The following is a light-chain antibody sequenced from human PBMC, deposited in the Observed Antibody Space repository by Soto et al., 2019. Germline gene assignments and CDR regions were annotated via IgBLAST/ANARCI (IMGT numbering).Light chain of an antibody. V-gene: IGLV1-40*01. CDR2: GKN. J-gene: IGLJ3*02. Sequence: QSVLTQSPSVSGAPGQRVTISCTGSSSNIGAGFDVQWFQQLPENAPKLLIYGKNHRPSGAPDRFSGSKSGTSASLAISGLQGEGAGDYYCQSYDHSLSRWVFGGGTRLTV. CDR1: SSNIGAGFD. CDR3: QSYDHSLSRWV.